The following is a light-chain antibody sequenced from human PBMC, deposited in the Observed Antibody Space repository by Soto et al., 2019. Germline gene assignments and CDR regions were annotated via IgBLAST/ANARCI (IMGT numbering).Light chain of an antibody. CDR2: EVS. Sequence: QSALTQPASVSGSPGQSITISCTGTSSDVGSYNLVSWYKHHPGKAPKLMIYEVSKRPSGVSDRFSGSKSGNTASLTISGLQAEDEADYYCCSYAGSSTYVLFGGGNKLTVL. CDR1: SSDVGSYNL. CDR3: CSYAGSSTYVL. V-gene: IGLV2-23*02. J-gene: IGLJ2*01.